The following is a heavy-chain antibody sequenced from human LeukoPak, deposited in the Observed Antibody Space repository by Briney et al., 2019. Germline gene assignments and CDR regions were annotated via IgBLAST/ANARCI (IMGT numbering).Heavy chain of an antibody. D-gene: IGHD3-22*01. CDR3: ARGSDPYYYDSSGYNHEILDY. CDR2: INPSGGST. Sequence: ASVKVSCKASGYTLTSYYMHWVRQAPGQGLEWMGIINPSGGSTSYAQKFQGRVTMTRDTSTSTVYMELSSLRSEDTAVYYCARGSDPYYYDSSGYNHEILDYWGQGTLVTVSS. J-gene: IGHJ4*02. CDR1: GYTLTSYY. V-gene: IGHV1-46*01.